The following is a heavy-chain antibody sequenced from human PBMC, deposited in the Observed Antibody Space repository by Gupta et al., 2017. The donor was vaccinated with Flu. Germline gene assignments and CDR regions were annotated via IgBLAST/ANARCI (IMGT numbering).Heavy chain of an antibody. V-gene: IGHV2-5*04. Sequence: GVGLGWIRQPPGKPLEWLALTHWNDDKFYNPSLKNRLTLTKDTAKNQLVLTMTNMDPVDTXTXYCIDRXDFWSGYFKRIDQWGQGTLVTVSS. D-gene: IGHD3-3*01. CDR1: GVG. J-gene: IGHJ4*02. CDR2: THWNDDK. CDR3: IDRXDFWSGYFKRIDQ.